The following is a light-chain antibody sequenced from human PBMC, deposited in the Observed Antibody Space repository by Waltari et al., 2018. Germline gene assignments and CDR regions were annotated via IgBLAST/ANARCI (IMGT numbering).Light chain of an antibody. CDR3: QQYGSSPFT. CDR1: QSVSSSY. J-gene: IGKJ4*01. Sequence: EIVLTQSPGTLSLSPGERATLSCRASQSVSSSYLAWYQQKPGQAPRLLIYGASSRATGIPDRFSGSWSGTDFTLTISRLEPEDFAVYYCQQYGSSPFTFGGGTKVEIK. V-gene: IGKV3-20*01. CDR2: GAS.